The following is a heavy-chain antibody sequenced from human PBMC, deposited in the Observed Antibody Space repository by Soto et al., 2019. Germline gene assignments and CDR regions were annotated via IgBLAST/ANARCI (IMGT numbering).Heavy chain of an antibody. CDR3: ATGRIVVVGSRDYYGMDV. J-gene: IGHJ6*02. CDR1: GGTLRNSA. V-gene: IGHV1-69*19. CDR2: IIPVFGIV. Sequence: QLQLAQSGADVKKAGSSVKVSCKASGGTLRNSAFSWVRQAPGQGLEWMGGIIPVFGIVNYAQKFQDRVTITADESTSTAYMELRSLRSEDTAVYFCATGRIVVVGSRDYYGMDVWGQGTTVTV. D-gene: IGHD3-22*01.